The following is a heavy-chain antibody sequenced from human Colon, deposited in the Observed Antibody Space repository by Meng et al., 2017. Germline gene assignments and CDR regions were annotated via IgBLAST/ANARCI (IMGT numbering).Heavy chain of an antibody. D-gene: IGHD6-19*01. CDR3: AAKALAVPPDS. J-gene: IGHJ5*01. Sequence: GSLRLSCTVSGVSITSTYWWSWVRQPPGKGLEWIGEISHGGSNNYNPSLNGRVTISLDKSKNPFSLKLNSVTAADTAVYSCAAKALAVPPDSWGQGALVTVSS. V-gene: IGHV4-4*01. CDR1: GVSITSTYW. CDR2: ISHGGSN.